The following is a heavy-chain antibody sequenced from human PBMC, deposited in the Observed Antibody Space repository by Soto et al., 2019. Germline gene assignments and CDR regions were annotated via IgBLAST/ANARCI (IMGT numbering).Heavy chain of an antibody. CDR3: ARDPFGYYVNYFDN. D-gene: IGHD1-26*01. CDR1: GFTFSSYA. CDR2: ISGSGGST. V-gene: IGHV3-23*01. Sequence: GGSLRLSCAASGFTFSSYAMSWVRQAPGKGLEWVSGISGSGGSTYYADSVKGRFTISRDDSKNTLYLQMNSLRAEDTAIFYCARDPFGYYVNYFDNWGQGTLVTVSS. J-gene: IGHJ4*02.